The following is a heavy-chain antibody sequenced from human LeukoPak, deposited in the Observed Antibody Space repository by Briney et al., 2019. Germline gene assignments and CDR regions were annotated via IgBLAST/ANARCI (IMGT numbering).Heavy chain of an antibody. V-gene: IGHV4-34*01. J-gene: IGHJ4*02. CDR3: ATGQEYSDY. CDR2: IYHSGST. CDR1: GGSFSGYY. D-gene: IGHD2/OR15-2a*01. Sequence: SETLSLTCAVYGGSFSGYYWSWIRQPPGKGLEWIGEIYHSGSTNYNPSLKSRVTISVDKSKNQFSLKLSSVTAADTAVYYCATGQEYSDYWGQGTLVTVSS.